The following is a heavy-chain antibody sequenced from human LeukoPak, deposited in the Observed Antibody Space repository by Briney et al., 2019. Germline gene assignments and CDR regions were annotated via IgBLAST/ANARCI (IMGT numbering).Heavy chain of an antibody. Sequence: ASVKVSCKASGYTFTGYHIHWVRQAPGQGLEWMGRINPYSGDTNFAQKFQGRVTMTRDTSITTAYMDLSSLTPDDTAVYFCARAYDYVWGSYRYCSFEYWGQGTLVTVSS. CDR1: GYTFTGYH. D-gene: IGHD3-16*02. CDR3: ARAYDYVWGSYRYCSFEY. CDR2: INPYSGDT. V-gene: IGHV1-2*06. J-gene: IGHJ4*02.